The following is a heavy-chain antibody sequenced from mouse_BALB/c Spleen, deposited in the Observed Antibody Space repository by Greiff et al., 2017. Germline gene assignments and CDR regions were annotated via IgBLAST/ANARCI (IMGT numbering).Heavy chain of an antibody. CDR2: ISYSGST. J-gene: IGHJ3*01. CDR1: GYSITSDYA. Sequence: EVKLMESGPGLVKPSQSLSLTCTVTGYSITSDYAWNWIRQFPGNKLEWMGYISYSGSTSYNPSLKSRISITRVTSKNQFFLQLNSVTTEDTATYYCAGSSYAWFAYWGQGTLVTVSA. CDR3: AGSSYAWFAY. D-gene: IGHD1-1*01. V-gene: IGHV3-2*02.